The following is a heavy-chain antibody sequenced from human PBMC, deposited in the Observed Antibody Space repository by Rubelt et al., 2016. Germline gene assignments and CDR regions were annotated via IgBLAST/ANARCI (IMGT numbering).Heavy chain of an antibody. D-gene: IGHD3-16*01. CDR1: GYTFTSYA. V-gene: IGHV1-3*01. CDR3: ARKCYGYGMDV. CDR2: INAGNGNT. J-gene: IGHJ6*02. Sequence: QVQLVQSGAEVKKPGASVKVSCKASGYTFTSYAMHWVRQAPGQRLEWMGWINAGNGNTKYSQKFPCRVPMTRDAASGTAYSERASLGAEATAVYYVARKCYGYGMDVWGQGTTITVSS.